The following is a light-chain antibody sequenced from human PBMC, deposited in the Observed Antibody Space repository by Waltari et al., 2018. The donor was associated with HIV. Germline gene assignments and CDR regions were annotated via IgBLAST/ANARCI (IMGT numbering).Light chain of an antibody. CDR2: KDS. Sequence: SYELTQPPSVSVSPGQTARNTCSGDVLPKQYAYWYQQKPGQAPVVVISKDSERPSGIPERFSGSSSGTTVTLTISGVQAEDEADYYCQSADSSGTYAVFGGGTQLTVL. J-gene: IGLJ7*01. CDR3: QSADSSGTYAV. CDR1: VLPKQY. V-gene: IGLV3-25*03.